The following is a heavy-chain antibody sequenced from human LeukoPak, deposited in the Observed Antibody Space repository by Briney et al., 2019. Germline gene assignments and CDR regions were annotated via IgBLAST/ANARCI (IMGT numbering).Heavy chain of an antibody. CDR3: ARSHPTMVRGVKFYYYGMDV. V-gene: IGHV1-69*04. J-gene: IGHJ6*02. CDR2: IIPILGIA. Sequence: SVTVSCKASGGTFSSYAISWVRQAAGQGLEWMGRIIPILGIANYAQKFQGRVTITADKSTSTAYMELSILRSEDTAVYYCARSHPTMVRGVKFYYYGMDVWGQGTTVTVSS. D-gene: IGHD3-10*01. CDR1: GGTFSSYA.